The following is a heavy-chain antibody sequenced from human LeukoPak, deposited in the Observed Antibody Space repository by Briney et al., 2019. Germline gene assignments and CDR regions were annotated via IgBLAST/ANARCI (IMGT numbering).Heavy chain of an antibody. V-gene: IGHV1-69*05. D-gene: IGHD3-22*01. CDR3: ARDGGYYDSSSYLQFDY. J-gene: IGHJ4*02. CDR1: GGTFSSYA. Sequence: GSSVKVSCKASGGTFSSYAISWVRQAPGQGLEWMGGIIPIFGTANYAQKFQGRVTITTDESTSTAYMELSSLRSEDTAVYYCARDGGYYDSSSYLQFDYWGQGTLVTVSS. CDR2: IIPIFGTA.